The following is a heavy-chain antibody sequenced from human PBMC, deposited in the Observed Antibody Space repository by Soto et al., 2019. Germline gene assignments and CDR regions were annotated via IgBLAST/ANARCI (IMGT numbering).Heavy chain of an antibody. CDR3: ASTKYDSSAYYYWYLGL. D-gene: IGHD3-22*01. CDR2: IYSDVYSAGTT. CDR1: GFTVSDNY. V-gene: IGHV3-53*01. Sequence: EVQLVESGGGLIQPGGSLRLSCEASGFTVSDNYMTWVRQAPGKGLEWVSLIYSDVYSAGTTYYADSVKGRFTIFRDNSKNTLYLQMDSLRAEDTAVYYCASTKYDSSAYYYWYLGLWGRGTLVTVSS. J-gene: IGHJ2*01.